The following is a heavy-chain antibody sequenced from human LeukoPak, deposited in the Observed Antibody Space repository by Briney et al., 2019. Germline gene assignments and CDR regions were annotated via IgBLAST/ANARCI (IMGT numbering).Heavy chain of an antibody. CDR1: GGSFSGYY. CDR3: ARRVLRYFDWLLHPSGLDP. CDR2: INHSGST. Sequence: PSETLSLTCAVYGGSFSGYYWSWIRQPPGKGLEWIGEINHSGSTNYNPSLKSRVTISVDTSKNQFSLKLSSVTAADTAVYYCARRVLRYFDWLLHPSGLDPWGQGTLVTVSS. V-gene: IGHV4-34*01. D-gene: IGHD3-9*01. J-gene: IGHJ5*02.